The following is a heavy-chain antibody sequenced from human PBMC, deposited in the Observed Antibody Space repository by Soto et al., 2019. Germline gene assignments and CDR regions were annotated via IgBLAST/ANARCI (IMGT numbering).Heavy chain of an antibody. V-gene: IGHV4-59*01. CDR2: NYHSGTT. J-gene: IGHJ5*02. CDR1: GVTISTYY. Sequence: SETLSLTCAVSGVTISTYYWSWIRQPPGKGLEWIGYNYHSGTTSYNPSLKSRVTISVDTSKNQFSLRLTSATAADTAIYFCVREASLGYGHAIDRWGPGTLVTVSS. D-gene: IGHD5-12*01. CDR3: VREASLGYGHAIDR.